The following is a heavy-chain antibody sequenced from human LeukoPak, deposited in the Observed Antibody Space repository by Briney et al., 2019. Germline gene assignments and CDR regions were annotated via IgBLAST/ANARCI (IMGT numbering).Heavy chain of an antibody. CDR2: IKQDGSEK. J-gene: IGHJ4*02. D-gene: IGHD4-17*01. CDR1: GFTFSTYW. Sequence: GGSLRLSCAASGFTFSTYWMSWVRQTPGKGLEWVANIKQDGSEKYYVDSVKGRFTISRDNAKNSLYLQMNSLRAEDTAVYYCARDWSDYGDYMPLGYWGQGTLVTVSS. V-gene: IGHV3-7*01. CDR3: ARDWSDYGDYMPLGY.